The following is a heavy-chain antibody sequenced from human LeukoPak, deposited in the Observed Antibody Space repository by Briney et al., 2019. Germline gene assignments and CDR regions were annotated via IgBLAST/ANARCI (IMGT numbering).Heavy chain of an antibody. D-gene: IGHD6-19*01. J-gene: IGHJ6*03. Sequence: GESLRLSCAASGFTFNTYALHWVRQAPGKRLEYVSAITSNGDSTYYANSVKGRFTISRDNSKNTLYLQMNSLRAEDTAVYYCAKGVGYSSGWYYYYMDVWGKGTTVTVSS. CDR2: ITSNGDST. CDR1: GFTFNTYA. CDR3: AKGVGYSSGWYYYYMDV. V-gene: IGHV3-64*04.